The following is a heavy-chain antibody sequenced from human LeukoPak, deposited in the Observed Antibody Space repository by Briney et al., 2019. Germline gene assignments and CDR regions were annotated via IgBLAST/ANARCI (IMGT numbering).Heavy chain of an antibody. D-gene: IGHD2-2*01. Sequence: SETLSLTCTVSGGSISSYYWSWIRQPPGKGLEWIGYIYYSGSTNYNPSLKSRVTISVDTSKNQFSLKLSSVTAADAAMYYCARGGAPRLPGDYFQHWGQGTLVTVSS. CDR2: IYYSGST. V-gene: IGHV4-59*01. CDR1: GGSISSYY. CDR3: ARGGAPRLPGDYFQH. J-gene: IGHJ1*01.